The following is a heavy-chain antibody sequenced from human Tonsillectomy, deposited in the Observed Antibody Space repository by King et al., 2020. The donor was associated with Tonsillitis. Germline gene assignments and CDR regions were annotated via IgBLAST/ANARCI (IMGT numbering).Heavy chain of an antibody. CDR2: ISYSGSA. J-gene: IGHJ6*03. CDR3: ASTAPPYYYYYMDV. Sequence: QLQESGPGLVKPSQTLSLTCTVSGDSISSGGYYWSWIRQRPGKGLEWIGYISYSGSAFYNPSLKSRLTISLDTSKNQFSLGRSSVTVADTALYYCASTAPPYYYYYMDVWGKGTTVTVSS. D-gene: IGHD4-17*01. CDR1: GDSISSGGYY. V-gene: IGHV4-31*03.